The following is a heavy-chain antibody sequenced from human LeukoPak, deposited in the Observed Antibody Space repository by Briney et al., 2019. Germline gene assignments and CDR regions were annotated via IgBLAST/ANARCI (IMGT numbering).Heavy chain of an antibody. CDR2: IIPIFGTA. V-gene: IGHV1-69*05. CDR3: AKDQYCTSTSCYVGY. CDR1: GGTFSSYA. D-gene: IGHD2-2*01. Sequence: SVKVSCKASGGTFSSYAISWVRQAPGQGLEWMGGIIPIFGTANYAQKFQGRVTITTDESTSTAYMELSSLRSEDTAVYYCAKDQYCTSTSCYVGYWGQGTLVTVSS. J-gene: IGHJ4*02.